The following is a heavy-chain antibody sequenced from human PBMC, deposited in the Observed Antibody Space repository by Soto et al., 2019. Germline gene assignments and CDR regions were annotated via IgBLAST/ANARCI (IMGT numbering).Heavy chain of an antibody. CDR1: GGSISSGGYY. J-gene: IGHJ4*02. V-gene: IGHV4-31*03. Sequence: PSETLSLTCTVSGGSISSGGYYWSWIRQHPGRGLEWIGYIYYSGSTYYNPSLKGRVTISVDTSKNQFSLKLSSVTAADTAVYYCARKTVTTSHCDYWGQGTLVTVSS. CDR2: IYYSGST. CDR3: ARKTVTTSHCDY. D-gene: IGHD4-4*01.